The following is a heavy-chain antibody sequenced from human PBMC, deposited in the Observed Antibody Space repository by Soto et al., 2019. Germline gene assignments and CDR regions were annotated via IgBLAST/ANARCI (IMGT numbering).Heavy chain of an antibody. V-gene: IGHV4-30-4*01. CDR2: IYYSGSA. D-gene: IGHD5-18*01. CDR1: GGSIRVDDYY. CDR3: DGLGYTRIVSDPSARGNHWFDP. Sequence: SETLSLTCTVSGGSIRVDDYYWSWIRQPPGKGLEWIGYIYYSGSAYYNPSLERRVTMSVATSQALFYLKLSSVTAAAPAIYFCDGLGYTRIVSDPSARGNHWFDPWGQGTLVTVSS. J-gene: IGHJ5*02.